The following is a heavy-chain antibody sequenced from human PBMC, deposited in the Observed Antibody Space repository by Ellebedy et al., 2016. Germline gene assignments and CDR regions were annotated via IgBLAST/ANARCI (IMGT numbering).Heavy chain of an antibody. CDR3: ASFRIKHTDY. CDR2: ISAYNGNT. CDR1: GYTFTSYG. J-gene: IGHJ4*02. V-gene: IGHV1-18*01. Sequence: ASVKVSXXASGYTFTSYGISWVRQAPGQGLEWMGWISAYNGNTNYAQKLQGRVTMTTDTSTSTAYMELRSLRSDDTAVYYCASFRIKHTDYWGLGTLVTVSS. D-gene: IGHD2/OR15-2a*01.